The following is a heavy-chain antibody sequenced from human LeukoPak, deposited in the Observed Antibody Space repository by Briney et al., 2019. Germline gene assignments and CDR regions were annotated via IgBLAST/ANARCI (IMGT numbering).Heavy chain of an antibody. Sequence: GGSLSLSWLPSGFTFDNYAWPGSGQAPGKGRGGVSVIGWNSGSIGYADSVKGRFTISRDKTKNSLYLQMNSLRAEDTALYYCAKDISHGSGNYHGFDPWGQGTLVTVSS. CDR1: GFTFDNYA. CDR3: AKDISHGSGNYHGFDP. V-gene: IGHV3-9*01. CDR2: IGWNSGSI. D-gene: IGHD3-10*01. J-gene: IGHJ5*02.